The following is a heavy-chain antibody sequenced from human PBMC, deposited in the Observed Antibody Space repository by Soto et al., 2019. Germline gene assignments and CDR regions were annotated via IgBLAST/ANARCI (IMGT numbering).Heavy chain of an antibody. J-gene: IGHJ4*02. CDR3: ARDAPPEDY. CDR2: MTPNSGNT. CDR1: GYTFTSYD. V-gene: IGHV1-8*02. Sequence: QVQLVQSGAEVKKPGASVKVSCKASGYTFTSYDINWVRQATGQGLEWMGWMTPNSGNTGYAQKFQGRVTMTTDTSTSTDDRELRSLISDDTAAYDPARDAPPEDYGCQGTLVTVYS.